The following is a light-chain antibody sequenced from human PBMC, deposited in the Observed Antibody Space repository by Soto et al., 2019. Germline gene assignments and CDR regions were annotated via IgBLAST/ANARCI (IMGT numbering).Light chain of an antibody. V-gene: IGKV1-9*01. CDR1: QGISSY. J-gene: IGKJ1*01. CDR2: AAS. Sequence: IQLTPSPSSLSASVGDRVTITCRASQGISSYLAWYQQKPGKAPKRLIYAASTWQSGVPSRLSGSGYGTDFTLTISSLQPEDFATEYCQQPNSYPWTFGQGTKVELK. CDR3: QQPNSYPWT.